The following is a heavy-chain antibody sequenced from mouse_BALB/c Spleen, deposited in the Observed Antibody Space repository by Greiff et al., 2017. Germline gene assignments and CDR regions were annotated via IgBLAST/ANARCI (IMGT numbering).Heavy chain of an antibody. CDR3: ARNYYGNYGFAY. CDR1: GYSITSDYA. Sequence: EVMLVESGPGLVKPSQSLSLTCTVTGYSITSDYAWNWIRQFPGNKLEWMGYISYSGSTSYNPSLKSRISITRDTSKNQFFLQLNSVTTEDTATYYCARNYYGNYGFAYWGQGTLVTVSA. V-gene: IGHV3-2*02. J-gene: IGHJ3*01. CDR2: ISYSGST. D-gene: IGHD2-1*01.